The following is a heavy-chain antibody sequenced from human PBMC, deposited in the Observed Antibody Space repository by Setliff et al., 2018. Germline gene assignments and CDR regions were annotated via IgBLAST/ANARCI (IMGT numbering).Heavy chain of an antibody. CDR3: ARGRLLYVGDSHYFDI. CDR1: GDSISDAS. D-gene: IGHD4-17*01. J-gene: IGHJ4*02. CDR2: IYHSGGT. Sequence: SETLSLTCTVSGDSISDASIMAWIRQPPGKGLEWIGYIYHSGGTSYNPSLKSRVTISVDTSKNQFSLNLSSVTATDTAVYYCARGRLLYVGDSHYFDIWGQGTLVTVSS. V-gene: IGHV4-4*09.